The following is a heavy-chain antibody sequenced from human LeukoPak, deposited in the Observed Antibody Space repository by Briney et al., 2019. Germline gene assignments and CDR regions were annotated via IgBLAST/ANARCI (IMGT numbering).Heavy chain of an antibody. CDR2: IYSGGST. V-gene: IGHV3-66*01. CDR1: GFTVGSNY. Sequence: QSGGSLRLSCAASGFTVGSNYMSWVRQAPGKGLEWVSVIYSGGSTYYADSVKGRFTISRDNSKNTLYLQMNSLRAEDAAVYYCARDMGSGSSYGDFDYWGQGTLVTVSS. D-gene: IGHD3-10*01. J-gene: IGHJ4*02. CDR3: ARDMGSGSSYGDFDY.